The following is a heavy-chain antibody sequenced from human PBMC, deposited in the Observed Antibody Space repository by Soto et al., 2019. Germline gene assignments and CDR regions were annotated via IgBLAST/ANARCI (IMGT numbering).Heavy chain of an antibody. CDR2: INPDNGNT. V-gene: IGHV1-3*01. CDR3: ARASATGQLHP. Sequence: QVQLVQSGAEVKKPGASVKISCKASGYTFTTYTMNWVRQAPGQRLEWMGWINPDNGNTKSSQKFQDRVIITRDTSASAAYMDLSSRISEDTAVYYCARASATGQLHPWGQGPLVTVSS. CDR1: GYTFTTYT. D-gene: IGHD1-26*01. J-gene: IGHJ5*02.